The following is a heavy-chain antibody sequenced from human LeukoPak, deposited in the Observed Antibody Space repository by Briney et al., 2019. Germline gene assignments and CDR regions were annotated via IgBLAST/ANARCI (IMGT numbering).Heavy chain of an antibody. CDR3: ARGHEVECSSTSCYRWFDP. CDR2: INHSGTT. CDR1: GFTFRTYS. V-gene: IGHV4-34*01. D-gene: IGHD2-2*01. J-gene: IGHJ5*02. Sequence: GSLRLSCVASGFTFRTYSMNWVRQPPGKGLEWIGEINHSGTTNHNPSLKSRVTISVDTSKNQLSLKLRSVTAADTAVYYCARGHEVECSSTSCYRWFDPWGQGTLVTVPS.